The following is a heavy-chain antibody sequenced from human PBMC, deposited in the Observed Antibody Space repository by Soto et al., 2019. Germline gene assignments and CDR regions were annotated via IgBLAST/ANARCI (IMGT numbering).Heavy chain of an antibody. CDR2: VKQNGSEI. J-gene: IGHJ4*01. D-gene: IGHD1-26*01. V-gene: IGHV3-7*01. CDR3: ASEYSGPHFDH. CDR1: GFTFSRNW. Sequence: GGSLRLSCAASGFTFSRNWMSWVRQAPGKGLEWVSNVKQNGSEIYYVDSVKGRFTISRDNAKNSLYLQMNSLRAEDTAVYYCASEYSGPHFDHWGHRTLITVA.